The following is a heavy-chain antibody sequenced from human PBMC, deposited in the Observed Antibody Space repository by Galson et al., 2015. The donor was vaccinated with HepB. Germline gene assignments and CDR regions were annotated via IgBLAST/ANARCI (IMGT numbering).Heavy chain of an antibody. CDR1: GFTFSNYA. V-gene: IGHV3-21*01. Sequence: SLRLSCAASGFTFSNYAMNWVRQAPGKGLEWVSSIRSSSRYIYYADSVKGRFTVSRDNAKSSLDLQMNSLRAEDTAVYYCARDGLIAAAGRRGDAFDIWGQGTMVTVSS. D-gene: IGHD6-13*01. CDR2: IRSSSRYI. J-gene: IGHJ3*02. CDR3: ARDGLIAAAGRRGDAFDI.